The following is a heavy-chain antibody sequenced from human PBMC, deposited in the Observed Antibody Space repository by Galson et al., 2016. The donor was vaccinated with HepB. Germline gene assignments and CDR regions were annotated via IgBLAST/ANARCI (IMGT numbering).Heavy chain of an antibody. CDR3: ARNDMAGTSDY. D-gene: IGHD6-19*01. J-gene: IGHJ4*02. CDR2: LNEGGTEK. Sequence: SLRLXCAASGXXFSXXXISXXXQAPGKGLEWVANLNEGGTEKFYVDSMKDRFTISRDNAKNSLYLQVNSLRVEDTAVYYCARNDMAGTSDYWGQGTLVTVSS. V-gene: IGHV3-7*04. CDR1: GXXFSXXX.